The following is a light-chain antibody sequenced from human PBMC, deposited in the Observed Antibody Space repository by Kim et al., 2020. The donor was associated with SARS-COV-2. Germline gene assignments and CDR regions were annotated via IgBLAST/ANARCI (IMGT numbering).Light chain of an antibody. Sequence: SSELTQDPAVSVALGQTVRITCQGDSLRSYYATWYQQKPRQAPVLVIYGRNNRPSGIPDRFSSSASGNTASLTISGAQAEDEADFYCQSRDSGGSVIFGGGTKLTVL. J-gene: IGLJ2*01. CDR1: SLRSYY. V-gene: IGLV3-19*01. CDR3: QSRDSGGSVI. CDR2: GRN.